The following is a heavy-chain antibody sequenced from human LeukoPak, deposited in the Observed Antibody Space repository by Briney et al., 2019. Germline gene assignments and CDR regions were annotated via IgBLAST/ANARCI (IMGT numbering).Heavy chain of an antibody. Sequence: PGGSLRLSCAASGFTFSDYYMSWIRQAPGKGLEWVSYISSSGSTIYYADSVKGRFTISRDNAKNSLYLQMNSLRAEDTAVYYCARDGPEVVVSNWFDPWGQGTLVTVSS. V-gene: IGHV3-11*04. CDR1: GFTFSDYY. CDR2: ISSSGSTI. CDR3: ARDGPEVVVSNWFDP. J-gene: IGHJ5*02. D-gene: IGHD2-15*01.